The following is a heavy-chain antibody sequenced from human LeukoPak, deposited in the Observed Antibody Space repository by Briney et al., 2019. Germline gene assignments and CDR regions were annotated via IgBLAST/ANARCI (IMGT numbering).Heavy chain of an antibody. CDR3: ARGSWNFEY. V-gene: IGHV3-48*03. CDR2: ISSSGSTI. J-gene: IGHJ4*02. CDR1: GFSSSSYE. Sequence: GGSLRLSCASSGFSSSSYEMTWVRQAPGKGLEWVSYISSSGSTIYYADSVKGRFTISRDNAKNSLYLQMNSLRAEDTAVYFCARGSWNFEYWGQGTLVTVSS. D-gene: IGHD6-13*01.